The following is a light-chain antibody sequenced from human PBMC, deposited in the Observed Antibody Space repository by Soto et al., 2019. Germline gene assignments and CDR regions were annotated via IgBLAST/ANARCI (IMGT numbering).Light chain of an antibody. CDR1: SSGIRDYNY. Sequence: QSALTQPASVCGSPGQSITISCTGTSSGIRDYNYVSWYQQLPGNAPKLIMYEVSNRPSGISNRFSGSKSGNTASLTISGLQAEDEADYYCSSKSPDFFGTGTKLTVL. CDR2: EVS. CDR3: SSKSPDF. J-gene: IGLJ1*01. V-gene: IGLV2-14*01.